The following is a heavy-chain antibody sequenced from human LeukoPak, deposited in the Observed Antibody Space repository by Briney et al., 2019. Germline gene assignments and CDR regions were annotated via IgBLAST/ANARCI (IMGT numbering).Heavy chain of an antibody. D-gene: IGHD3-22*01. CDR2: ILSSSGYM. CDR1: GFTFSSYN. Sequence: GESLRLSCAASGFTFSSYNMDWVRQSPGKGLEWVSTILSSSGYMYYADSVKGRFTVSRDNARSSLYLQMNSLRADDTAVYYCARHYSVGYYAFDAFDLWGQGTMVIVSS. V-gene: IGHV3-21*06. CDR3: ARHYSVGYYAFDAFDL. J-gene: IGHJ3*01.